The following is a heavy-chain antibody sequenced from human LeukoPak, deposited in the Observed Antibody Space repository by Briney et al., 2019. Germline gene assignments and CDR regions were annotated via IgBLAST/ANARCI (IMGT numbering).Heavy chain of an antibody. CDR1: GFTFSSYW. CDR3: AREEYCSSTSCYRDYFDY. D-gene: IGHD2-2*02. V-gene: IGHV3-7*01. J-gene: IGHJ4*02. CDR2: IKQDGSEK. Sequence: GGSLRLSCAASGFTFSSYWMSWVRQAPGKGLEWVANIKQDGSEKYYVDSVKGRFTISRDDAKNSLYLQMNSLRAEDTAVYYCAREEYCSSTSCYRDYFDYWGQGTLVTVSS.